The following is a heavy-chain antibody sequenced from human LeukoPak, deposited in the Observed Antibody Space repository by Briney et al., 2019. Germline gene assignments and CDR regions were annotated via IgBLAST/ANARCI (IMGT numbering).Heavy chain of an antibody. J-gene: IGHJ4*02. CDR2: IKSKTDGGTT. CDR3: TTGAPRAYSGSYSNC. V-gene: IGHV3-15*01. CDR1: GFTFSNAW. Sequence: GGSLRLSCAASGFTFSNAWMSWVRQAPGKGLEWVGRIKSKTDGGTTDYAAPVKGRFTISRDDSQNTLYLQMNSLKTEDTAVYYRTTGAPRAYSGSYSNCWGQGTLVTVSS. D-gene: IGHD1-26*01.